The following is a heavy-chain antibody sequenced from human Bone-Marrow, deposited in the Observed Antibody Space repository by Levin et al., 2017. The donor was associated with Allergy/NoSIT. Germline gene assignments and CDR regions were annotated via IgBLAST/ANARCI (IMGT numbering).Heavy chain of an antibody. CDR1: GFTFSSYA. CDR2: ISGSGGST. CDR3: AKDRLLAARQTYDYYGMDV. Sequence: GESLKISCAASGFTFSSYAMSWVRQAPGKGLEWVSAISGSGGSTYYADSVKGRFTISRDNSKNTLYLQMNSPRAEDTAVYYCAKDRLLAARQTYDYYGMDVWGQGTTVTVSS. D-gene: IGHD6-6*01. J-gene: IGHJ6*02. V-gene: IGHV3-23*01.